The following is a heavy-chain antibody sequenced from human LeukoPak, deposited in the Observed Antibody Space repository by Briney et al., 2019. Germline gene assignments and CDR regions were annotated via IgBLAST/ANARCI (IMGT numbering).Heavy chain of an antibody. J-gene: IGHJ4*02. Sequence: GRSLRLSCAASGFTFSSYAMHWVRQAPGKGLEWVAVISYDGSNKYYADSVKGRFTISRDNSKNTLYLQMNSLRAEDAAVYYCAKDSSGWQGRFDYWGQGTLVTVSS. D-gene: IGHD6-19*01. CDR2: ISYDGSNK. V-gene: IGHV3-30-3*01. CDR3: AKDSSGWQGRFDY. CDR1: GFTFSSYA.